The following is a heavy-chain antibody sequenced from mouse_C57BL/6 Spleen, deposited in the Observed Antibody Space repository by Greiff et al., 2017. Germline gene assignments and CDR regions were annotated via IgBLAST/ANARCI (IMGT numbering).Heavy chain of an antibody. Sequence: EVQGVESGEGLVKPGGSLKLSCAASGFTFSSYAMSWVRQTPEKRLEWVAYISSGGDYIYYADTVKGRFTISRDNARNTLYLQMSSLKSEDTAMYYCTRDGWDVGAMDYWGQGTSVTVSS. CDR2: ISSGGDYI. V-gene: IGHV5-9-1*02. CDR1: GFTFSSYA. J-gene: IGHJ4*01. D-gene: IGHD4-1*01. CDR3: TRDGWDVGAMDY.